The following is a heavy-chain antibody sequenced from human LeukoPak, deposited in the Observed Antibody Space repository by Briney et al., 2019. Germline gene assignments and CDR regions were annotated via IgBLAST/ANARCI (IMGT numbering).Heavy chain of an antibody. V-gene: IGHV3-48*04. J-gene: IGHJ4*02. CDR1: GFIFRSYS. CDR2: ISSSSSTI. Sequence: PGGSLRLSCAASGFIFRSYSMKWVRQAPGKGLEWVSYISSSSSTIYYADSVKGRFTISRDNAKNTLYLQKNSLRAEDTAVYYCARAHYYDSSGPALDYWGQGTLVTVSS. D-gene: IGHD3-22*01. CDR3: ARAHYYDSSGPALDY.